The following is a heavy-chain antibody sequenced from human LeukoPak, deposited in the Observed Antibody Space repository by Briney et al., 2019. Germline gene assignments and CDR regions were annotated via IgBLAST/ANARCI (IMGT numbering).Heavy chain of an antibody. CDR3: AKDQCSSTSCPTDYFDY. CDR1: GFTFSSYA. D-gene: IGHD2-2*01. Sequence: GSLRLSCAASGFTFSSYAMSWVRQAPGKGLEWVSAISGSGGSTYYADSVKGRFTISRDNSKNTLYLQMSSLRAEDTAVYYCAKDQCSSTSCPTDYFDYWGQGTLVTVSS. V-gene: IGHV3-23*01. CDR2: ISGSGGST. J-gene: IGHJ4*02.